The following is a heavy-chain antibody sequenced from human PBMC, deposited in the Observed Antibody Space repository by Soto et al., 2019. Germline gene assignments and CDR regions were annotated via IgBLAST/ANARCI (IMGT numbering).Heavy chain of an antibody. CDR2: SIPIFGTP. CDR3: ARDRGGYASGNYYNRIDF. D-gene: IGHD3-10*01. CDR1: GGIFSTYA. V-gene: IGHV1-69*01. Sequence: QVQLVQSGAEVKKPGSSVKVSCKASGGIFSTYAISWLRQAPGQGLEWMGGSIPIFGTPNYAQRFQGRVTITADESTSTAYMELSRLRSEDTAVYYCARDRGGYASGNYYNRIDFWGQGTLVTVSS. J-gene: IGHJ4*02.